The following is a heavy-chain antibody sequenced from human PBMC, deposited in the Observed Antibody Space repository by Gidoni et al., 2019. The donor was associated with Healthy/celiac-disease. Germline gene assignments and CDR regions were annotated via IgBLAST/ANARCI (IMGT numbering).Heavy chain of an antibody. CDR2: ISYDGSNK. Sequence: QVQLVESGGGVVQPRMYLRLSRAASGFPFSRYAMHWVRQAPGKGLECVAVISYDGSNKYYADSVKGRFTISRDNSKNTLYLQMNSLRAEDTAVYYCARDLSWEPHAFDIWGQGTMVTVSS. CDR1: GFPFSRYA. D-gene: IGHD1-26*01. V-gene: IGHV3-30-3*01. J-gene: IGHJ3*02. CDR3: ARDLSWEPHAFDI.